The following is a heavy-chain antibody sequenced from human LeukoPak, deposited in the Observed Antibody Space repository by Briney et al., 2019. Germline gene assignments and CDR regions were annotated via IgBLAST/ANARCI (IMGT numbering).Heavy chain of an antibody. V-gene: IGHV3-7*01. CDR3: AREHRSFHY. Sequence: GGSLRLSCAASGFTFSTYWMNWVRQAPGKGLEGVANIRPDGSEKLYVDSVKGRFTISRDNAKNSLYLQMNSLRAEDTAVYYCAREHRSFHYWGQGTLVTVSS. D-gene: IGHD2-21*01. CDR1: GFTFSTYW. CDR2: IRPDGSEK. J-gene: IGHJ4*02.